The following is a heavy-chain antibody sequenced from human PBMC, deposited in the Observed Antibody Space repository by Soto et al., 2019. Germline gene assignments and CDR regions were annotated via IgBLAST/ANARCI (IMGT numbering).Heavy chain of an antibody. CDR3: ARLCPTYYDFWSGYYVFDY. J-gene: IGHJ4*02. V-gene: IGHV1-18*01. Sequence: ASVKVSCKASGHTFTSYGISWVRQAPGQGLEWMGWISAYNGNTNYAQKLQGRVTMTTDTSTSTAYMELRSLRSDDTAVYYCARLCPTYYDFWSGYYVFDYWRQGTLVTVS. D-gene: IGHD3-3*01. CDR1: GHTFTSYG. CDR2: ISAYNGNT.